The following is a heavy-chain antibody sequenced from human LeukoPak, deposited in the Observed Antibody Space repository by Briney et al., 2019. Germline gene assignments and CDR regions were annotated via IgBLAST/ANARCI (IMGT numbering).Heavy chain of an antibody. D-gene: IGHD3-9*01. CDR1: VFTLSVHN. CDR2: ITDSGNTI. CDR3: ARSIGLTGGGVDV. V-gene: IGHV3-11*01. Sequence: GGSLRLSRAASVFTLSVHNMNGGRDPPARGGGGGSYITDSGNTIHYASSVKGRFTISRDNAKNSLYLQMNSLRAEDTAVYYCARSIGLTGGGVDVWGQGTTVTVSS. J-gene: IGHJ6*02.